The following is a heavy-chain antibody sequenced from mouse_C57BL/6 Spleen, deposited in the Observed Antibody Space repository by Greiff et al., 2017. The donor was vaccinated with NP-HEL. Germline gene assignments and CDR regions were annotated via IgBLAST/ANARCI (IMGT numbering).Heavy chain of an antibody. V-gene: IGHV1-15*01. CDR1: GYTFTDYE. Sequence: QVQLQQSGAELVRPGASVTLSCKASGYTFTDYEMHWVKQTPVHGLEWIGAIDPETGGTAYNQKFKGKAILTADKSSSTAYMERRSLTSEDSAVYYCTGLRSYYAMDYWGQGTSVTVSS. D-gene: IGHD2-12*01. CDR3: TGLRSYYAMDY. J-gene: IGHJ4*01. CDR2: IDPETGGT.